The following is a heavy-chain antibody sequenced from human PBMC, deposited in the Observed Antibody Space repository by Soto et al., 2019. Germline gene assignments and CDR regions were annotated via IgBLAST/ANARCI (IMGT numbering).Heavy chain of an antibody. V-gene: IGHV4-39*01. CDR1: GGSISSSSYY. Sequence: SETLSLTCTVSGGSISSSSYYWGWIRQPPGKGLEWIGSIYYSGSTYYNPSLKSRVTISVDTSKNQFSLKLSSVTAADTAVYYCARRGGDYVGAYYYYMDVWGKGTTVTVSS. D-gene: IGHD4-17*01. CDR3: ARRGGDYVGAYYYYMDV. CDR2: IYYSGST. J-gene: IGHJ6*03.